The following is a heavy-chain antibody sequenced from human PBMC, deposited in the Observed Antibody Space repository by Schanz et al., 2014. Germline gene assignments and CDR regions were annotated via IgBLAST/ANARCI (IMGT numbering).Heavy chain of an antibody. CDR1: GFTFSSNA. V-gene: IGHV3-23*01. D-gene: IGHD5-12*01. CDR3: ARDGGRDGYNLAFDV. CDR2: ITSNGGGT. J-gene: IGHJ3*01. Sequence: VQLLESGGGLVQPGGSLRLSCAASGFTFSSNAMCWVRQAPGKGLEWVSTITSNGGGTYYADPVKGRFIISRDSSKNTLFLQMNSLRAEDTAVYFCARDGGRDGYNLAFDVWGQGTLVTVSS.